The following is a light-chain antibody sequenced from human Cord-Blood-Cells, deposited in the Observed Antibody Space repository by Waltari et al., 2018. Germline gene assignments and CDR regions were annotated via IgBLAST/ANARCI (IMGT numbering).Light chain of an antibody. Sequence: DTQMKQSPSTLPASVGDRITITCRASQSISSRLAWSQQKPGNAPKLLIYKASSLDSGVPARFSGSGSGTEFTLTISSLQPDDFASYYCQQYNSYSGTFGQGTKVEIK. J-gene: IGKJ1*01. CDR1: QSISSR. CDR2: KAS. V-gene: IGKV1-5*03. CDR3: QQYNSYSGT.